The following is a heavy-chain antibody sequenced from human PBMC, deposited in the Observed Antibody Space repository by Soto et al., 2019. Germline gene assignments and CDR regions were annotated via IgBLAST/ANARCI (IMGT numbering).Heavy chain of an antibody. V-gene: IGHV4-34*01. Sequence: QVQLQQWGAGLLKPSETLSLTCAVYGGSFSGYYWSWIRQPPGKGLEWIGEINHSGSTNYNPSLKSRVPISVDTSKNQFSLKLSSVTAADTAVYYCARGKWFGEFGNWGQGTMVTVSS. J-gene: IGHJ3*01. D-gene: IGHD3-10*01. CDR2: INHSGST. CDR1: GGSFSGYY. CDR3: ARGKWFGEFGN.